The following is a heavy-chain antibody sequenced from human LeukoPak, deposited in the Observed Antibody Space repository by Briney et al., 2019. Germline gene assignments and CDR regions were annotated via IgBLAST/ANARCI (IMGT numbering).Heavy chain of an antibody. D-gene: IGHD2-21*01. Sequence: PGGSLRLSCAASGFTFSSYGMHWVRQAPGKGLEWVAVISYDGSNKYYADSVKGRFTISRDNSKNTLYLQMNNLRAEDTAVYYCARGQYSDAFDIWGQGTMVTVSS. CDR1: GFTFSSYG. V-gene: IGHV3-30*03. CDR3: ARGQYSDAFDI. J-gene: IGHJ3*02. CDR2: ISYDGSNK.